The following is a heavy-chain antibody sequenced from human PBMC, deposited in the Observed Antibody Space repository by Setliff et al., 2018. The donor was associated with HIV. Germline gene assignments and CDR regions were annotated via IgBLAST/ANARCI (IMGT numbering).Heavy chain of an antibody. CDR2: IYYSGST. J-gene: IGHJ4*02. CDR3: ARVISSWSAYYIDY. CDR1: GGSISSYC. V-gene: IGHV4-59*01. Sequence: SETLSLTCTVSGGSISSYCWSWIRQPPGKGLEWIGYIYYSGSTNYNPSLKSRVTISVDTSKNQFSLKLSSVTAADTAVYYCARVISSWSAYYIDYWGQGTLVTVSS. D-gene: IGHD3-3*01.